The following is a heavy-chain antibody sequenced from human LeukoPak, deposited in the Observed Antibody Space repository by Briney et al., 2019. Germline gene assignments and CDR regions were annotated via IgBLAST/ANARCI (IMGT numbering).Heavy chain of an antibody. CDR3: ASTSPYCSDGDFEF. CDR1: GVAIRNYW. CDR2: ILHGGSVQ. J-gene: IGHJ4*02. V-gene: IGHV3-7*01. Sequence: GGSLRLACVASGVAIRNYWMSWVRQAPGKGLEWVAHILHGGSVQNYVDSVKGRFTISRDNAKNSLYLQIKNPRAEDTAVYSCASTSPYCSDGDFEFGGQGTLVTVSS. D-gene: IGHD2-15*01.